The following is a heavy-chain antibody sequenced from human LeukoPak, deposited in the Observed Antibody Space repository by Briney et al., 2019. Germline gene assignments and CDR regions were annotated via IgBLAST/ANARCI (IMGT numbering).Heavy chain of an antibody. Sequence: GGSLRLPCAASGFTFSSYGMHWVRQAPGKRLEWVAVISYDGSNKYYADSVKGRFTISRDNSKNTLYLQMNSLRAEDTAVYYCAKGYCSSTSCYKSYFDYWGQGTLVTVSS. D-gene: IGHD2-2*02. CDR2: ISYDGSNK. J-gene: IGHJ4*02. CDR3: AKGYCSSTSCYKSYFDY. V-gene: IGHV3-30*18. CDR1: GFTFSSYG.